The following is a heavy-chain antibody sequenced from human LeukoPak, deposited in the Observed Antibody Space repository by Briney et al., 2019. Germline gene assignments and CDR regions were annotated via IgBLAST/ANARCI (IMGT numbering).Heavy chain of an antibody. V-gene: IGHV3-33*06. D-gene: IGHD6-13*01. CDR2: IWYDGRNK. CDR3: AKAKRIAAAGSVFLFDY. Sequence: PGRSLRLSCAASGFTFSSYGMHWVRQAPGKGLEWVAVIWYDGRNKYYADSVKGRFTISRDNSKNTLYLQMNSLRAEDTAVYYCAKAKRIAAAGSVFLFDYWGQGTLVTVSS. J-gene: IGHJ4*02. CDR1: GFTFSSYG.